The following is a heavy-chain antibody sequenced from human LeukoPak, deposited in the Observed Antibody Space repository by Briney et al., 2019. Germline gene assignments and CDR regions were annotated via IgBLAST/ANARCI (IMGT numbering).Heavy chain of an antibody. CDR3: ARTRLSCDC. CDR1: GFTLRSYW. J-gene: IGHJ4*02. V-gene: IGHV3-7*01. CDR2: INQDGSEK. Sequence: GGSLRLSCAASGFTLRSYWMTWVRQAPGKGLEWVASINQDGSEKNYVDSVEGRFTISRDNAENSLYLQMNSLRDGDTAVYYCARTRLSCDCWGQGTLVTVSS.